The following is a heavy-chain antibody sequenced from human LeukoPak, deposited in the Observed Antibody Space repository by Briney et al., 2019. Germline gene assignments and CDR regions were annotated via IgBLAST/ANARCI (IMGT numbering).Heavy chain of an antibody. V-gene: IGHV4-34*01. Sequence: SETLSLTCAVYGGSFSGYYWSWIRQPPGKGPEWIGEINHSGSTNYNPSLKSRVTISVDTSKNQFSLKLSSVTAADTAVYYCARFNLMITFGGADAFDIWGQGTMVTVSS. CDR3: ARFNLMITFGGADAFDI. J-gene: IGHJ3*02. D-gene: IGHD3-16*01. CDR1: GGSFSGYY. CDR2: INHSGST.